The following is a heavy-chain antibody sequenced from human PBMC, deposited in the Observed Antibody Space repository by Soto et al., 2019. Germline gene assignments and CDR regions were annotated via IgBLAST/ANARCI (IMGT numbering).Heavy chain of an antibody. CDR1: GFSLTTSGVG. D-gene: IGHD3-3*01. CDR3: AHRVLRTVFGLVTTTAIYFDS. Sequence: QITLNESGPTQVKPRQTLTLTCTFSGFSLTTSGVGVGWIRQSPGKAPEWLALIYWDDDKRYSPSLKSRLTITKDTSKNQVVLTMADLDPADTAIYYCAHRVLRTVFGLVTTTAIYFDSWGQGTPVAVSS. V-gene: IGHV2-5*02. CDR2: IYWDDDK. J-gene: IGHJ4*02.